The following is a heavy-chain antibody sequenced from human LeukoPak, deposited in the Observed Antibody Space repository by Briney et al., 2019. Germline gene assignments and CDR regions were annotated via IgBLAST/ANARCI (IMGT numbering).Heavy chain of an antibody. J-gene: IGHJ5*02. V-gene: IGHV3-7*01. D-gene: IGHD6-19*01. Sequence: PAESLTLSCAASGSTFSSYCMSWVRQAPGKGLEWMANIKHDGSDNYYVDSVKGRFTISRDNAKSSLYLQMNSLRAEDTAVYYCARLEYMSGGYFDTWGQGTMVTVSS. CDR1: GSTFSSYC. CDR2: IKHDGSDN. CDR3: ARLEYMSGGYFDT.